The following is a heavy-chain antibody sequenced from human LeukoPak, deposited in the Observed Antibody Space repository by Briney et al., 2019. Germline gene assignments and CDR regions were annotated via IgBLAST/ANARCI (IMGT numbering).Heavy chain of an antibody. CDR3: AKDHYWSIDY. CDR2: ITSSGTTI. D-gene: IGHD3-3*01. Sequence: GGSLRLSCAASGFTFSSYNMNWVRQAPGKGLECVSYITSSGTTIYYADSVKGRFTISRDNAKNSLYLQMNSLRAEDTGAYYCAKDHYWSIDYWGRGTLVTVSS. CDR1: GFTFSSYN. V-gene: IGHV3-48*01. J-gene: IGHJ4*02.